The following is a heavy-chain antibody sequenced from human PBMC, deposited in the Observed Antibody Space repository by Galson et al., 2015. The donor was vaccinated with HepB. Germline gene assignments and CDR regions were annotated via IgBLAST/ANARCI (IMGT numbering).Heavy chain of an antibody. D-gene: IGHD2-2*01. J-gene: IGHJ4*02. Sequence: SLRLSCAVSGFTFSTYSMNWVRQAPGKGLEWVSSISSSSTYKYYADPVKGRFTISRDNAKKSLYLQMNSLRAEDTAVYYCARDWRPGGGEVVTSALFDDWGQGSLVTVSS. V-gene: IGHV3-21*01. CDR3: ARDWRPGGGEVVTSALFDD. CDR2: ISSSSTYK. CDR1: GFTFSTYS.